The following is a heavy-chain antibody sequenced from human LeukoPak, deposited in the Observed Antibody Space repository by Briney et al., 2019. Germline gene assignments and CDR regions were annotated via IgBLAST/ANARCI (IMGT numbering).Heavy chain of an antibody. Sequence: PSETLSLTCAVSGDSISSTNWWTWVRQPPGKGLDWIGYIYYSGSTNYNPSLESRVTISVDTSKNQFSLKLSSVTAADTAMYYCARVSLTGTRAFDIWGQGTMVTVSS. CDR1: GDSISSTNW. V-gene: IGHV4-4*02. CDR3: ARVSLTGTRAFDI. CDR2: IYYSGST. J-gene: IGHJ3*02. D-gene: IGHD1-20*01.